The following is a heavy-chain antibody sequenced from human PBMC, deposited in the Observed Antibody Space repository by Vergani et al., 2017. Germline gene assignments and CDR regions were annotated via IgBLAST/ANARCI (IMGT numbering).Heavy chain of an antibody. J-gene: IGHJ6*03. V-gene: IGHV5-51*01. D-gene: IGHD3-10*01. CDR2: IYPGDSDT. CDR1: GYSFTSYW. Sequence: EVQLVQSGAAVKKPGGSLKISCKGSGYSFTSYWIGWVRQMPGKGLEWMGIIYPGDSDTRYSPSFQGQVTISADKSISTAYLQWSSLKASDTAMYYCARLPGYGSGAPYYYYYMDVWGKGTTVTVSS. CDR3: ARLPGYGSGAPYYYYYMDV.